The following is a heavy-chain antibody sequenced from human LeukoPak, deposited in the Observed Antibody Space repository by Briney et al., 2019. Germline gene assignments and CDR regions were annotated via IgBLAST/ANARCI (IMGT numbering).Heavy chain of an antibody. Sequence: GGFLRLSCAASGFTFSSFWMYWVRQAPGKGLVWVSRINSDGGSTTYADSVKGRFTISRDNAKNTVYLQMNSLRAEDTAVYYCARRRERGASDAFAFWGQGTMVTVSS. CDR2: INSDGGST. V-gene: IGHV3-74*01. D-gene: IGHD3-16*01. J-gene: IGHJ3*01. CDR1: GFTFSSFW. CDR3: ARRRERGASDAFAF.